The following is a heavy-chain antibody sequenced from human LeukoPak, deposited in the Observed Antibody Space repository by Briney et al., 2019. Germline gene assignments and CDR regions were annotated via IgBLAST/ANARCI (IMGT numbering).Heavy chain of an antibody. D-gene: IGHD3-22*01. J-gene: IGHJ3*02. CDR2: IRGKTHSYAT. CDR1: GFTFSGSV. V-gene: IGHV3-73*01. Sequence: PGGSLKLSCAASGFTFSGSVIHWVRQASGNGLEWVGRIRGKTHSYATAYAASVKGRFTISRDDSKNTAYLQMNSLRAEDTAVYYCAKVFMIVVVIKFDAAFDIWGQGTMVTVSS. CDR3: AKVFMIVVVIKFDAAFDI.